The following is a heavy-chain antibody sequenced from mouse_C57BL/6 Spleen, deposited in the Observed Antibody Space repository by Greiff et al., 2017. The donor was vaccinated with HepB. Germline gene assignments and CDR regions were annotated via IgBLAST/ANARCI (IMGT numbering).Heavy chain of an antibody. CDR1: GYTFTSYW. CDR2: INPSSGYT. CDR3: ARNYGNLRGSFDY. V-gene: IGHV1-7*01. D-gene: IGHD2-1*01. Sequence: VQLQQSGAELAKPGASVKLSCKASGYTFTSYWMHWVKQRPGQGLEWIGYINPSSGYTKYNQKFKDKATLTADISSSTAYMQLSSLTYEDSAVYYCARNYGNLRGSFDYWGQGTTLTVSS. J-gene: IGHJ2*01.